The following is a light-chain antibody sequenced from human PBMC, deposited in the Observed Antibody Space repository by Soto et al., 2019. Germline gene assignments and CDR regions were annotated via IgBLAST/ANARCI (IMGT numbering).Light chain of an antibody. CDR1: QSISSW. V-gene: IGKV1-5*03. J-gene: IGKJ1*01. Sequence: IQMTQSPSTLSASVGDRVTITCRASQSISSWLAWYQQKPGKAPKLLIYKASTLESGVPSRFSGSGSGTDFTLTISSLQPDDFAPYYCQQFNSYSTFGQGTKVEIK. CDR2: KAS. CDR3: QQFNSYST.